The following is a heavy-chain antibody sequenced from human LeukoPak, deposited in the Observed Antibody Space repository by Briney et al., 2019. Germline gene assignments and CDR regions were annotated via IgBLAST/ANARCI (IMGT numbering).Heavy chain of an antibody. J-gene: IGHJ3*02. CDR1: GYSFTSYW. Sequence: RGESPQISCNGAGYSFTSYWISCVHQMARRVLGWMGRIDPSDSYINYSPSFQGNVTNSADKSISTAYLQWSSLKASDTAMYYRARLGDYYDSSGYHAAIWGQGTMVTVSS. D-gene: IGHD3-22*01. CDR2: IDPSDSYI. CDR3: ARLGDYYDSSGYHAAI. V-gene: IGHV5-10-1*01.